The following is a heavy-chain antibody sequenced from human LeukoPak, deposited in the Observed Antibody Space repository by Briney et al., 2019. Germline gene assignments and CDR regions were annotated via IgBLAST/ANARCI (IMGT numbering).Heavy chain of an antibody. CDR3: ARETGELPYYSDY. Sequence: SETLSLTCTVSGGSISSYYWSWIRQPPGKGLEWIGYIYYSGSTNYNPSLKSRVTISVDTSKNQFSLKLSSVTAADTAVYYCARETGELPYYSDYWGQGTLVTVSS. J-gene: IGHJ4*02. V-gene: IGHV4-59*12. D-gene: IGHD3-10*01. CDR2: IYYSGST. CDR1: GGSISSYY.